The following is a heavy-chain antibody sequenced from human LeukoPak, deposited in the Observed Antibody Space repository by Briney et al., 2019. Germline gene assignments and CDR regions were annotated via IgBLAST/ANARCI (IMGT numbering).Heavy chain of an antibody. CDR2: ISGNAGST. Sequence: GGSLRLSCAASGFTFNSSAMTWVRQAPGKGLEWVSGISGNAGSTYYADSVKGRFTISRDNSKNTLYLQMNSLGAEDAAVYYCAKDVYSSGYPDAFDIWGQGTMVTVSS. CDR1: GFTFNSSA. CDR3: AKDVYSSGYPDAFDI. D-gene: IGHD3-22*01. V-gene: IGHV3-23*01. J-gene: IGHJ3*02.